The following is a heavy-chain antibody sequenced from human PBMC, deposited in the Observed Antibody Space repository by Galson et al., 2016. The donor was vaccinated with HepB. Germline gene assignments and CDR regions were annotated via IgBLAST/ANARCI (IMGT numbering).Heavy chain of an antibody. V-gene: IGHV1-18*01. J-gene: IGHJ4*02. Sequence: SVKVSCKASGYTFTLYGISWVRQAPGQGLEWMGWISAYSGNPNYAQKFQGRVPMTTDTSTSTAYMEVRSLRSDDTAVYYCARTMEVVVVPAARQDFDYWGQGTLVTVSS. CDR1: GYTFTLYG. D-gene: IGHD2-2*01. CDR2: ISAYSGNP. CDR3: ARTMEVVVVPAARQDFDY.